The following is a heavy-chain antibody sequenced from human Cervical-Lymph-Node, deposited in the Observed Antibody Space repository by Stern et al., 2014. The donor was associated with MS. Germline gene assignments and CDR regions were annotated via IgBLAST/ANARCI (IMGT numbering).Heavy chain of an antibody. CDR3: ARAFCTGGVCYSFPFYGMDV. D-gene: IGHD2-8*02. CDR2: ITFNGGST. J-gene: IGHJ6*02. V-gene: IGHV3-20*01. Sequence: EMQLVESGGGVVRPGGSLRLSCAASGFIFDDYGMGWVRQAPGKGPEWGAAITFNGGSTDYAASVKGRFTISRDNAKKSLYLRMNSLRVEDTAVYHCARAFCTGGVCYSFPFYGMDVWGQGTTVTVSS. CDR1: GFIFDDYG.